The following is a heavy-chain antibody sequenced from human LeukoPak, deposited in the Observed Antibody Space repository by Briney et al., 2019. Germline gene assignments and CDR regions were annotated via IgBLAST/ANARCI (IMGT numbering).Heavy chain of an antibody. CDR2: INTYNGNT. D-gene: IGHD6-19*01. CDR3: ARNSHGYSSGWLQFNFDY. J-gene: IGHJ4*02. V-gene: IGHV1-18*01. CDR1: GYTFTSYG. Sequence: RASVKVSCKASGYTFTSYGVTWVRQAPGQGLEWMGWINTYNGNTNYAPKLQGRVTMTTDPSTNTAYMELRSLRPDDTAVYYCARNSHGYSSGWLQFNFDYWGQGTLVTVSS.